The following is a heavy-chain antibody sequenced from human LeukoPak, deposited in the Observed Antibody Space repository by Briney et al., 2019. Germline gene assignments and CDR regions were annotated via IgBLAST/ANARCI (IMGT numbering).Heavy chain of an antibody. D-gene: IGHD3-10*01. Sequence: SETLSLTCTISGASIDSYYWSWIRQPPGKGLEWIGYIYYSGTTNYNPSLKRRVTISVDTSKNQFSLKLSSVTAADTAVYYCATPYYYGPFNAFDIWGQGTMVTVSS. J-gene: IGHJ3*02. V-gene: IGHV4-59*08. CDR2: IYYSGTT. CDR3: ATPYYYGPFNAFDI. CDR1: GASIDSYY.